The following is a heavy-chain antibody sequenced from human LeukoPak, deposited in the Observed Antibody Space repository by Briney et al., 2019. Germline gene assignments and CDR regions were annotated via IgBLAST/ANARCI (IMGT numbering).Heavy chain of an antibody. Sequence: ASVKVSCKASGYTFTGYYMHWVRQAPGQGLEWMGWINPNSGGTNYAQKFQGRVTMTRDTSISTAYMELSRLRSEDTAVYYCARAGYDYDSSGGDAFDIWGQGTMVTVSS. CDR2: INPNSGGT. J-gene: IGHJ3*02. D-gene: IGHD3-22*01. CDR1: GYTFTGYY. CDR3: ARAGYDYDSSGGDAFDI. V-gene: IGHV1-2*02.